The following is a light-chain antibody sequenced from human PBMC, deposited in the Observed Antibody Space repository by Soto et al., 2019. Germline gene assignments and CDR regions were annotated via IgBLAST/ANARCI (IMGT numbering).Light chain of an antibody. Sequence: DIQMTQSPSTLSASVGARVTITCRASQSISDKLAWYQQKSGEVPELLIYDASNLESGVPAGFSGRGSGTEFTLTISSLQPDEFASCYCQHCKSHPLAFGPGTKVDV. CDR1: QSISDK. CDR3: QHCKSHPLA. CDR2: DAS. V-gene: IGKV1-5*01. J-gene: IGKJ3*01.